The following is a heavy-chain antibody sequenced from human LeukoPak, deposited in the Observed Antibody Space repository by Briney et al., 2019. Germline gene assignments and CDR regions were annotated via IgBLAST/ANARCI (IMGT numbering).Heavy chain of an antibody. J-gene: IGHJ6*03. CDR2: INHSGST. CDR3: ARRLGYYDFWSGYSAPNYYYMDV. D-gene: IGHD3-3*01. V-gene: IGHV4-34*01. Sequence: SETLSLTCAVYGGSFSGYYWSWIRQPPGKGLEWIEEINHSGSTNYNPSLKSRVTISVDTSKNQFSLKLSSVTAADTAVYYCARRLGYYDFWSGYSAPNYYYMDVWGKGTTVTVSS. CDR1: GGSFSGYY.